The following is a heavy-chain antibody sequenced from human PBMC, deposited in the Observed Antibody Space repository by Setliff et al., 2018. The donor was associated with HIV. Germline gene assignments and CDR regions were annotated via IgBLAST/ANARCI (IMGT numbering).Heavy chain of an antibody. CDR1: GGSINDQY. V-gene: IGHV4-59*11. J-gene: IGHJ4*02. CDR2: IDYSGST. CDR3: ARSTPSVGY. Sequence: SETLSLTCTVPGGSINDQYFSWIRQSPGKGLEWIGSIDYSGSTKYNPSLNSRGTISIDTSKNELSLKLTSVTAADTAVYYCARSTPSVGYWGQGTLVTVSS.